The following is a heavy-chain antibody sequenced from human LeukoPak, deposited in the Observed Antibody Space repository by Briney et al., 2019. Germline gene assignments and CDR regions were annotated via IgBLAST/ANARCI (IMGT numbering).Heavy chain of an antibody. CDR2: IYHSGST. V-gene: IGHV4-30-2*01. J-gene: IGHJ4*02. Sequence: PSQTLSLTCAVSGGSISSGGDSWSWIRQPPGKGLEWIGYIYHSGSTCYNPSLKSRVTISVDRSKNQFSLKLSSVTAADTAVYYCARDLSSSWYDYWGQGTLVTVSS. CDR3: ARDLSSSWYDY. D-gene: IGHD6-13*01. CDR1: GGSISSGGDS.